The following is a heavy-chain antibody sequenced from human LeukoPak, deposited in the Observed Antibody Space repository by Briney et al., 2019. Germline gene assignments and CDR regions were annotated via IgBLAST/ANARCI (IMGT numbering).Heavy chain of an antibody. Sequence: GGSLRLSCAASGFTFSSYGMHWVRQAPGKGLEWVAVISYDGSNKYYADSVKGRFTISRDNSKNTLYLQMNSLRAEDTAVYYCANFERTVAGPYNWFDPWGQGTLVTVSS. CDR2: ISYDGSNK. V-gene: IGHV3-30*18. CDR3: ANFERTVAGPYNWFDP. CDR1: GFTFSSYG. J-gene: IGHJ5*02. D-gene: IGHD6-19*01.